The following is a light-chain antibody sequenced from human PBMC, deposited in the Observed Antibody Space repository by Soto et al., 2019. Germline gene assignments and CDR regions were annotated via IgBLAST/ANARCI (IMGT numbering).Light chain of an antibody. Sequence: EGVLTESPATRSLYKGERATLSCRASQSISYYLAWYQQNPGQAPRLLIHDASNRATGIPARFSGSGSGTDFTLTISRLEPEDFAVYYCQQYGSSPTWPFAQGTKVAIK. CDR1: QSISYY. V-gene: IGKV3-20*01. CDR3: QQYGSSPTWP. J-gene: IGKJ1*01. CDR2: DAS.